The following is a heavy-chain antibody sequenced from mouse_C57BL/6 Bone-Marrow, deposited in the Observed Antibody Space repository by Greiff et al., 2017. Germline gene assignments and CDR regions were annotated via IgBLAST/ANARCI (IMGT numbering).Heavy chain of an antibody. CDR3: ARKGIYDYDGGFAY. CDR2: IDPSDSYT. Sequence: QVQLQQPGAELVMPGASVKLSCKASGYTFTSYWMHWVKQRPGQGLEWIGEIDPSDSYTNYNQKFKGKSTLTVDKSSNTAYMQLSSLTSEDSAVYYCARKGIYDYDGGFAYWGQGTLVTVSA. CDR1: GYTFTSYW. D-gene: IGHD2-4*01. V-gene: IGHV1-69*01. J-gene: IGHJ3*01.